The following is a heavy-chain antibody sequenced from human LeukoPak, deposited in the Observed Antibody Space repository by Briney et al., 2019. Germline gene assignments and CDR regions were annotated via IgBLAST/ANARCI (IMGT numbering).Heavy chain of an antibody. J-gene: IGHJ2*01. CDR3: ARDPSNSSGRYWYIDV. Sequence: ASVKVSCKASGYTFTRYAFSWVRQAPGQGPEWIGWISTYNGDTIYAQKFQGRVTMTTDTSTTTAYMELRSLRSDDTALYYCARDPSNSSGRYWYIDVWGRGTLVTVSS. V-gene: IGHV1-18*01. D-gene: IGHD6-19*01. CDR2: ISTYNGDT. CDR1: GYTFTRYA.